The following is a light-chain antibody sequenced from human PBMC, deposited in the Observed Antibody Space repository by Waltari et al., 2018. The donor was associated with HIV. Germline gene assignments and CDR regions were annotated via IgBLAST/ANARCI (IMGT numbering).Light chain of an antibody. CDR1: TSNIGNNY. CDR2: DNN. V-gene: IGLV1-51*01. CDR3: GTWDSSLSALV. Sequence: QSVLTQPPSVSAATGQKVTISCSGSTSNIGNNYVSWYQQLPGTAPKLLIYDNNKRRSGIPARVSGSKSGTSVTLGITGRQTGDEADYYCGTWDSSLSALVFGGGTKLTVL. J-gene: IGLJ2*01.